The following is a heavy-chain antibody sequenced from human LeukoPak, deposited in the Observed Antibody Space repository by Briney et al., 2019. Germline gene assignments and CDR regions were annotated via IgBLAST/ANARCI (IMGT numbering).Heavy chain of an antibody. CDR2: ISGSGVST. Sequence: GGSLRLSCAASGFTFSSYAMSWVRQAPGKGLKWVSGISGSGVSTYYADSVKGRFTISRDNSKNTLYLQMNSLRAEDTAVYYYAKDIIVTAGTDAFDIWGQGTMVTVSS. D-gene: IGHD6-13*01. V-gene: IGHV3-23*01. J-gene: IGHJ3*02. CDR3: AKDIIVTAGTDAFDI. CDR1: GFTFSSYA.